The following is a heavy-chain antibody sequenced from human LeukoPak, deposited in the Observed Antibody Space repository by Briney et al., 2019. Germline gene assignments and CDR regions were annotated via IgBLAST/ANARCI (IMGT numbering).Heavy chain of an antibody. Sequence: GESLKISCKGSGYSFTSYCIGWVRQMPGKGLEWMGIIFPGDSDTRYSPSFQGQVTISADKSISTACLQWSSLKASDTAMYYCATYDYGSGRYMSDYWGQGTLVTVSS. J-gene: IGHJ4*02. CDR1: GYSFTSYC. V-gene: IGHV5-51*01. D-gene: IGHD3-10*01. CDR2: IFPGDSDT. CDR3: ATYDYGSGRYMSDY.